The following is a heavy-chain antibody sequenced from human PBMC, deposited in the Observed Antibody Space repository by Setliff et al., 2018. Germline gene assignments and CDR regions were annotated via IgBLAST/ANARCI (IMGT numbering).Heavy chain of an antibody. V-gene: IGHV3-11*04. J-gene: IGHJ6*02. CDR1: GFSFSYYY. D-gene: IGHD3-10*01. CDR3: ARDGVFYAMDF. CDR2: ISGDGNTV. Sequence: GGSLRLSCAASGFSFSYYYMRWVRQAPGKGLEWLSKISGDGNTVYYADSVRGRFTISRDNAKNSLYLQMNSLRAEDSAVYYCARDGVFYAMDFWGQGTTVTVSS.